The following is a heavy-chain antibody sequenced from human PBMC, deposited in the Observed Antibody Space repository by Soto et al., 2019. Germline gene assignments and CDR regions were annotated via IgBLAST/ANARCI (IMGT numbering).Heavy chain of an antibody. V-gene: IGHV1-3*01. Sequence: QVQLVQSGAEVKKPGASVKVSCKASGYTFTSYAMHCVRQAPGQRLEWMGWINAGNGNTKYSQKFQGRVTITRDTSASTAYMELSSLRSEDTAVYYCARSVRINYDILTGAGGMDVWGQGTTVTVSS. J-gene: IGHJ6*02. CDR3: ARSVRINYDILTGAGGMDV. D-gene: IGHD3-9*01. CDR2: INAGNGNT. CDR1: GYTFTSYA.